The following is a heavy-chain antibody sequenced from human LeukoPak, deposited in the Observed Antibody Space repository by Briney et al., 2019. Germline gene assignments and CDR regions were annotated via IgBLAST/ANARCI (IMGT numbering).Heavy chain of an antibody. CDR3: ARAIAAANTQTFDY. CDR1: GFTFDDYG. Sequence: GGSLRLSCAASGFTFDDYGMSWVRQAPGKGPEWVSGINWNDGSTGYADSVKGRFTISRDNAKNSLYLQMNSLRAEDTALYHCARAIAAANTQTFDYWGQGTLVTVSS. J-gene: IGHJ4*02. CDR2: INWNDGST. V-gene: IGHV3-20*01. D-gene: IGHD6-13*01.